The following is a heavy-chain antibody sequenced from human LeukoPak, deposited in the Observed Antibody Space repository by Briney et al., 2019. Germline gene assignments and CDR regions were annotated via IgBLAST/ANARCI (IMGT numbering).Heavy chain of an antibody. D-gene: IGHD1-26*01. J-gene: IGHJ4*02. CDR1: GYTFSNYY. Sequence: ASVKVSCKASGYTFSNYYIHWVRQAPGQRLGWMGLINPSSGSTSYAQRFQARVTMTRDTSTSTVYMEVNSLRAEDTAIYYCATEGNMVGATSRYFDYWGQGTLVTVSS. CDR2: INPSSGST. CDR3: ATEGNMVGATSRYFDY. V-gene: IGHV1-46*03.